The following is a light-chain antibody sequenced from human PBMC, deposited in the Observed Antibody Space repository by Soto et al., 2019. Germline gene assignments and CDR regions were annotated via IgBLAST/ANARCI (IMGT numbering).Light chain of an antibody. CDR2: DAS. CDR3: QQRSNWPGA. J-gene: IGKJ4*01. Sequence: NLLTQSPATLSLSPGERATLSCRASQSVSSYLAWYQQKPGQAPRLLIYDASNRATGIPARFSGSGSGTDFTLTISSLEPEDFAVYYCQQRSNWPGAFGGGTKVEIK. V-gene: IGKV3-11*01. CDR1: QSVSSY.